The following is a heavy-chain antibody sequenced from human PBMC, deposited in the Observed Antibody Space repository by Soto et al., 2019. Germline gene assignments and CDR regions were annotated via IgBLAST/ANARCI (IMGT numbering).Heavy chain of an antibody. CDR2: IYHSGST. CDR3: AAGGGLPRYY. CDR1: GGSISSGGYS. V-gene: IGHV4-30-2*01. J-gene: IGHJ4*02. Sequence: QLQLQESGSGLVKPSQTLSLTCAVSGGSISSGGYSWSWIRQPPGKGLEWIGYIYHSGSTYYNPSLKRRVTISVDRSKNQFSLKVSSLTAADTAVYYCAAGGGLPRYYWGQGTLVTVSS. D-gene: IGHD5-12*01.